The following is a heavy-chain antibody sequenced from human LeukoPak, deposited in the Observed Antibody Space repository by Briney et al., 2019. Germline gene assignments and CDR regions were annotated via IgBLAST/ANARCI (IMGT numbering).Heavy chain of an antibody. CDR1: GFTFGDYA. CDR3: TGDLRDFWSGYYLFDY. Sequence: GGSLRLSCTASGFTFGDYAMSWVRQAPGKGLEWVGFIRSKAYGGTTEYAASVKGRFTISRDDSKSIAYLQMNSLKTEDTAVYYCTGDLRDFWSGYYLFDYWGQGTLVTVSS. CDR2: IRSKAYGGTT. V-gene: IGHV3-49*04. D-gene: IGHD3-3*01. J-gene: IGHJ4*02.